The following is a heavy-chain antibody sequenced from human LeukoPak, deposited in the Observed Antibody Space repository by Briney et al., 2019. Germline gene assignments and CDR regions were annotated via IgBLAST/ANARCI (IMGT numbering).Heavy chain of an antibody. D-gene: IGHD3-16*01. CDR3: AGGGEIDY. CDR2: ISYDGSNK. Sequence: GGSLRLSCAASGFTFSSYAMHWVRQAPGKGLEWEAVISYDGSNKYYADSVKGRFTISRDNSKNTLYLQMNSLRAEDTAVYYCAGGGEIDYWGQGTLVTVSS. V-gene: IGHV3-30*04. CDR1: GFTFSSYA. J-gene: IGHJ4*02.